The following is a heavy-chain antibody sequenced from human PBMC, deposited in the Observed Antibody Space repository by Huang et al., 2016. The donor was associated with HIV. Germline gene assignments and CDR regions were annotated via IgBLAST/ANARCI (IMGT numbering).Heavy chain of an antibody. V-gene: IGHV3-7*01. CDR1: GFTFSSYW. CDR3: ARRLRYYYGSGRTSGYFDY. CDR2: IKQDGSEK. Sequence: EVQLVESGGGLVQPGGSLRLSCTASGFTFSSYWMSLVRQAAGKGLEWVANIKQDGSEKDYVDSVKGRFSISRDNAKNALYLQMNSLRAEDTAVYYCARRLRYYYGSGRTSGYFDYWGQGTLVTVSS. D-gene: IGHD3-10*01. J-gene: IGHJ4*02.